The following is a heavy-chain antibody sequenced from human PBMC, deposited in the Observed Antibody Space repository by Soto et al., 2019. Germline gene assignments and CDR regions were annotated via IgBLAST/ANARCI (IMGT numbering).Heavy chain of an antibody. J-gene: IGHJ4*02. CDR2: IYPGDSDT. Sequence: GESLKISCKGSGYSFTSYWIGWVRQMPGKGLEWMGIIYPGDSDTRYSPSFQGQVTISADKSISTAYLQWSSLKASDTAMYYCPLMVGGVISTLPYFDSGGREPLVTVP. V-gene: IGHV5-51*01. CDR1: GYSFTSYW. CDR3: PLMVGGVISTLPYFDS. D-gene: IGHD3-10*01.